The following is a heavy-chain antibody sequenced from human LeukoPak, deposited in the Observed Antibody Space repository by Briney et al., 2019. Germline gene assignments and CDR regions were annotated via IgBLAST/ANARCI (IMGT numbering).Heavy chain of an antibody. Sequence: PGGSLRLSCVGSGFIFSAYWMAWVRQAPGKGPEWVANINEDGGEERYVDSVRGRFTISRDNTKNSLSLQMSSLRDEDTAVYYCARDRVGYFDWLAAFDIWGQGTMVTVSS. J-gene: IGHJ3*02. D-gene: IGHD3-9*01. CDR3: ARDRVGYFDWLAAFDI. CDR1: GFIFSAYW. V-gene: IGHV3-7*01. CDR2: INEDGGEE.